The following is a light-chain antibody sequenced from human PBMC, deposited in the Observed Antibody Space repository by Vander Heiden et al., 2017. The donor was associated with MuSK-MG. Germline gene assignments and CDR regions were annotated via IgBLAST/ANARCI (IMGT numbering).Light chain of an antibody. CDR3: QSFDRSLSGSV. J-gene: IGLJ3*02. Sequence: QSVLTQPPSVSGAPGQRVTISCTGSSSNIGAGYAVYWYQRLPGTAPKVLIYGNNNRPPGVPDRFSGSKSGTSASLAITGLQAEDEADYYCQSFDRSLSGSVFGGGIKLTVL. CDR2: GNN. CDR1: SSNIGAGYA. V-gene: IGLV1-40*01.